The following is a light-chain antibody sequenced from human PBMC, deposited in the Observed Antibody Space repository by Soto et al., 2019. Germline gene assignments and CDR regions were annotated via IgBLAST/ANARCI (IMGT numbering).Light chain of an antibody. CDR2: VTD. CDR3: APWDVTLNGHV. CDR1: TSNIGENT. Sequence: QSVLTQPPSVSGTLGQGVTISCSGSTSNIGENTVAWFQQLPGTAPKVLIYVTDRRPSGVPDRFSGSNSGTSAYLAISGLQSEDEADYYCAPWDVTLNGHVFGTGTKLTV. J-gene: IGLJ1*01. V-gene: IGLV1-44*01.